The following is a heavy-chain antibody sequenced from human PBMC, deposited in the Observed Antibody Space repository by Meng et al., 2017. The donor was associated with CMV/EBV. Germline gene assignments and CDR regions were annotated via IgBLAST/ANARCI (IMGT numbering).Heavy chain of an antibody. J-gene: IGHJ4*02. CDR2: IIPIFGTA. D-gene: IGHD1-1*01. CDR3: ARGMGLDWNDAYFDY. Sequence: SVKVSCKASGGTFSSYAISWVRQAPGQGLEWMRGIIPIFGTANYAQKFQGRVTITTDESTSTAYMELSSLRSEDTAVYYCARGMGLDWNDAYFDYWGQGTLVTVSS. CDR1: GGTFSSYA. V-gene: IGHV1-69*05.